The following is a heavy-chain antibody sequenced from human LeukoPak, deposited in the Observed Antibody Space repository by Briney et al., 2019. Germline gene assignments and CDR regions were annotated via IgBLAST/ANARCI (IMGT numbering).Heavy chain of an antibody. J-gene: IGHJ4*02. CDR3: ARQMDTAMVTAIDY. V-gene: IGHV1-69*13. D-gene: IGHD5-18*01. CDR2: IIPIFGTA. CDR1: GGTFSSYA. Sequence: ASVKVSCKASGGTFSSYAISWVRQAPGQGLEWMGGIIPIFGTANYAQKFQGRVTITADESTSTAYVELSSLRSEDTAVYYCARQMDTAMVTAIDYWGQGTLVTVSS.